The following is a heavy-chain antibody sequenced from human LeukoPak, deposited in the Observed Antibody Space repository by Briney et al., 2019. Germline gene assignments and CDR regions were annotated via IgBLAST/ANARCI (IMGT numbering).Heavy chain of an antibody. J-gene: IGHJ4*02. CDR1: GFTFSDYY. D-gene: IGHD3-10*01. CDR2: ISISGTAT. Sequence: GGSLRLSCAASGFTFSDYYMTWIRQTPGKGLEWVSYISISGTATFYVDSVKGRFTISRDNTKNSLYLQMNSLRAEDTAMYYCARGTMASDFWGQGTLVTVSS. CDR3: ARGTMASDF. V-gene: IGHV3-11*01.